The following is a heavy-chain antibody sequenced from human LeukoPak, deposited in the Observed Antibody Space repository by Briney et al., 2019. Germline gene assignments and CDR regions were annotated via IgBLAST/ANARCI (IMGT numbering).Heavy chain of an antibody. V-gene: IGHV3-23*01. Sequence: GGSLRLSCAASGFTFSSYAMSWVRQAPGKGLEWVSAISGSGGSTYYADSVKGRFTISRDNSKNTLYLQMNSLRAEDTAIYYCAKARKQRLESTFDYWGQGTLVTVSS. D-gene: IGHD6-25*01. CDR2: ISGSGGST. CDR3: AKARKQRLESTFDY. J-gene: IGHJ4*02. CDR1: GFTFSSYA.